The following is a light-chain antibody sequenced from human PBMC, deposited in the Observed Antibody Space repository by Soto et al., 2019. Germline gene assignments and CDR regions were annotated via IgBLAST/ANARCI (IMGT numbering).Light chain of an antibody. CDR3: QVWDSSSDHSVV. CDR1: NIGSKS. Sequence: SYELTQPPSVSVAPGQTARITCGENNIGSKSVHWYQQRPGQAPVLVIYDDSDRPSGIPERFSGSNSGNTATLTISTVEAGDAADYYCQVWDSSSDHSVVFGGGTKVTVL. V-gene: IGLV3-21*02. CDR2: DDS. J-gene: IGLJ2*01.